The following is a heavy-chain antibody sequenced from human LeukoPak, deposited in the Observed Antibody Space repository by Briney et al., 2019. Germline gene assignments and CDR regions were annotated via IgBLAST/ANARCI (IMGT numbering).Heavy chain of an antibody. CDR3: ARDVLDGDYAADS. Sequence: GGSLRLSCAASGFTFSSYSMNWVRQAPGKGLEWVSSISSSSSYIYYADSVKGRFTISRDNAKNSLYLQMNSLRAEDTAVYYCARDVLDGDYAADSWGQGTLVTVSS. CDR1: GFTFSSYS. J-gene: IGHJ5*01. V-gene: IGHV3-21*01. CDR2: ISSSSSYI. D-gene: IGHD4-17*01.